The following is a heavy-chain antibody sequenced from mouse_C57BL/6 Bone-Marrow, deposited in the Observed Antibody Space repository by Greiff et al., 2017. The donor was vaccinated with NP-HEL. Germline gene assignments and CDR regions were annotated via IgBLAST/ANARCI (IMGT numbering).Heavy chain of an antibody. Sequence: EVMLVESGEGLVKPGGSLKLSCAASGFTFSSYAMSWVRQTPEKRLEWVAYISSGGDYIYYADTVKGRFTISRDNARNTLYLQMSSLKSEDTAMYYCTRDRRLRSDWYFDVWGTGTTVTVSS. CDR1: GFTFSSYA. CDR3: TRDRRLRSDWYFDV. D-gene: IGHD1-1*01. J-gene: IGHJ1*03. V-gene: IGHV5-9-1*02. CDR2: ISSGGDYI.